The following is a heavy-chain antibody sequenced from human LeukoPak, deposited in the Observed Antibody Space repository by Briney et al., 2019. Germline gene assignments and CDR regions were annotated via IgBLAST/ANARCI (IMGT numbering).Heavy chain of an antibody. D-gene: IGHD1-1*01. J-gene: IGHJ3*01. CDR3: ARHSRITKTQSIAFDV. Sequence: SETLSLTCAVYGGSFSGYYWSWIRQPPGKGLEWIGEINHSGSTNYNPSLKSRVTISVDTSKNQFSLKLSSVTAADTAVYYCARHSRITKTQSIAFDVWGQGTMVTVS. CDR1: GGSFSGYY. V-gene: IGHV4-34*01. CDR2: INHSGST.